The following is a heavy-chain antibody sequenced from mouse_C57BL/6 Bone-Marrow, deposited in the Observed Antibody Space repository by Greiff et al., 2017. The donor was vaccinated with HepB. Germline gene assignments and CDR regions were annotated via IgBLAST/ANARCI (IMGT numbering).Heavy chain of an antibody. Sequence: EVQVVESGGGLVKPGGSLKLSCAASGFTFSDYGMHWVRQAPEKGLEWVAYISSGSSTIYYADTVKGRFTISRDNAKNTLFLQMTSLRSEDTAMYYCANYDQYYYAMDYWGQGTSVTVSS. CDR2: ISSGSSTI. CDR1: GFTFSDYG. D-gene: IGHD2-4*01. J-gene: IGHJ4*01. CDR3: ANYDQYYYAMDY. V-gene: IGHV5-17*01.